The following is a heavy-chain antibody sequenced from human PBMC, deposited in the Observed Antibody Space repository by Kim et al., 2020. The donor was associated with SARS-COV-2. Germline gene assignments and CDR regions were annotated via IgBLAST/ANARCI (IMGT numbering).Heavy chain of an antibody. V-gene: IGHV3-23*01. CDR2: ISGSGGST. D-gene: IGHD3-9*01. Sequence: GGSLRLSCAASGFTFSSYAMSWVRQAPGKGLEWVSAISGSGGSTYYADSVKGRFTISRDNSKNTLYLQMNSLRAEDTAVYYCARGGYYDILTGYSIDYWGQGTLVTVSS. CDR3: ARGGYYDILTGYSIDY. J-gene: IGHJ4*02. CDR1: GFTFSSYA.